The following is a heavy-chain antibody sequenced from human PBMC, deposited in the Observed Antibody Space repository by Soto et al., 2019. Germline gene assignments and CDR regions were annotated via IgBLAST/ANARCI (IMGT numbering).Heavy chain of an antibody. CDR1: GYTFTGYY. Sequence: ASVKVSCKASGYTFTGYYVHWVRQAPGHGLEWLGWIHLNSGGTNYAQSFQGRVTMTRDMSVSTVYMEMTGLSSDDTAVCYCASPRELSYSYSYFFTLDVWGQGTTVTVSS. V-gene: IGHV1-2*02. D-gene: IGHD2-21*01. J-gene: IGHJ6*02. CDR2: IHLNSGGT. CDR3: ASPRELSYSYSYFFTLDV.